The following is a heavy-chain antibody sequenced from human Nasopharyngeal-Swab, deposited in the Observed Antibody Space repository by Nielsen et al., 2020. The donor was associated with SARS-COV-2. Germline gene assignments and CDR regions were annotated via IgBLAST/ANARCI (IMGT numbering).Heavy chain of an antibody. CDR3: ARWSSSSIKFDY. CDR2: MYHSGAT. CDR1: GGSMSSFAFDSY. J-gene: IGHJ4*02. Sequence: SETLSLTCTASGGSMSSFAFDSYWAWLRQPPGMGLEWIGSMYHSGATYTNPSLKSRVTLSVGTSTNKFSLNLSSVTAADTAVYYCARWSSSSIKFDYWGQGTLVSVSS. D-gene: IGHD3-3*01. V-gene: IGHV4-39*01.